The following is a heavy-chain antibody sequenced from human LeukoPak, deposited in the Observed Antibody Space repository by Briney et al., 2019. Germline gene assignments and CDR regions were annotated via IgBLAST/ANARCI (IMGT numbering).Heavy chain of an antibody. J-gene: IGHJ6*03. CDR3: ASRFFGQLERRRYYYYYMDV. V-gene: IGHV3-21*04. CDR1: GFTFSSYS. CDR2: ISSSSSYI. D-gene: IGHD1-1*01. Sequence: GGSLRLSCAASGFTFSSYSMNWVRQAPGKGLEWVSSISSSSSYIYYADSVKGRFTISRDNAKNSLYLQMNSLRAEDTAVYYCASRFFGQLERRRYYYYYMDVWGKGTTVTVSS.